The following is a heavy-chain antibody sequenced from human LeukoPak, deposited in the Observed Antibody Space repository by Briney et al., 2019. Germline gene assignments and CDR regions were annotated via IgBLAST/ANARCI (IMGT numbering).Heavy chain of an antibody. CDR1: GYTFTSYD. D-gene: IGHD3-10*01. J-gene: IGHJ6*03. Sequence: ASVKVSCKASGYTFTSYDINWVRQATGQGLEWMGWMNPNSGNTGYAQKFQGRVTMTRNTSISTAYMELSSLKTEDTAVYYCTTDGIWFGELLYPYYYMDVWGKGTTVTISS. V-gene: IGHV1-8*01. CDR2: MNPNSGNT. CDR3: TTDGIWFGELLYPYYYMDV.